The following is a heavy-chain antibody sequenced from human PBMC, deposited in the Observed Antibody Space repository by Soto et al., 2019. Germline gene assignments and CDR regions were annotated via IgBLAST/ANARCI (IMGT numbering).Heavy chain of an antibody. D-gene: IGHD6-19*01. Sequence: SETLSLTCAVYGGSFSGYYWSWIRQPPGKGREWIGEINHSGSTNYNPSLKSLVTISVDTSKNQFSLKLSSVTAADTAVYYCAREYRQWLGDQDYYYYYGMDVWGQGTTVTVSS. CDR3: AREYRQWLGDQDYYYYYGMDV. J-gene: IGHJ6*02. CDR1: GGSFSGYY. CDR2: INHSGST. V-gene: IGHV4-34*01.